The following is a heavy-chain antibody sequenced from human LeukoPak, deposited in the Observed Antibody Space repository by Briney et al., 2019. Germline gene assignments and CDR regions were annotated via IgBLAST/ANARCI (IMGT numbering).Heavy chain of an antibody. J-gene: IGHJ4*02. CDR1: GGSISSSNW. Sequence: SETLSLTCAVSGGSISSSNWWSWVRQPPGKGLEWIGEIYHSGSTNYNPSLKSRVTTPVDKSKNQFSLKLSSVTAADTAVYYCARDYGGLYGDYFDYWGQGTLVTVSS. CDR2: IYHSGST. D-gene: IGHD4-17*01. V-gene: IGHV4-4*02. CDR3: ARDYGGLYGDYFDY.